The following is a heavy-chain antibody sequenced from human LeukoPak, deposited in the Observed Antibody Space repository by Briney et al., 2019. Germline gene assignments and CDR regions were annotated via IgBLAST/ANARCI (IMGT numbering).Heavy chain of an antibody. CDR2: INPNSGGT. CDR1: GYTFTGYY. V-gene: IGHV1-2*02. D-gene: IGHD6-6*01. CDR3: ARGKNPIAARPPEGHFDY. Sequence: ASVKVSCKASGYTFTGYYMHWVRQAPGQGLERMGWINPNSGGTNYAQKFQGRVTMTRDTSISTAYMELSRLRSDDTAVYYCARGKNPIAARPPEGHFDYWGQGTLVTVSS. J-gene: IGHJ4*02.